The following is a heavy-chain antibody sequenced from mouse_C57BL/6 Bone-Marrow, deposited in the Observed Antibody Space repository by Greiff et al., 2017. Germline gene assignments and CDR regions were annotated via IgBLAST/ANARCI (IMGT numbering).Heavy chain of an antibody. CDR1: GFSLTSYG. J-gene: IGHJ1*03. V-gene: IGHV2-2*01. D-gene: IGHD1-1*01. Sequence: VQLQQSGPGLVQPSQSLSITCTVSGFSLTSYGVHWVRQSPGKGLEWLGVIWSGGSTDYNAAFISRLSISKDNSKSQVFFKMNSLQADDTAIYYCARKGDYYGSSPLFDVWGTGTTVTGSS. CDR3: ARKGDYYGSSPLFDV. CDR2: IWSGGST.